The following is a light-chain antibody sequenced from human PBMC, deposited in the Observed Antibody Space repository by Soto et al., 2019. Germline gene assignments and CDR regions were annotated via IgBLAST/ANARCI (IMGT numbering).Light chain of an antibody. CDR3: CSYAGSYTPSYV. V-gene: IGLV2-11*01. CDR1: SSDVGGYNY. J-gene: IGLJ1*01. Sequence: QSALTQPRSVSGSPGQSVTISCTGTSSDVGGYNYVSWYQQHPGKAPKLMIYDVSKRPSGVPDRFSGSKSGNTASLTISGLQAEDEADYYCCSYAGSYTPSYVFGIGTKLTVL. CDR2: DVS.